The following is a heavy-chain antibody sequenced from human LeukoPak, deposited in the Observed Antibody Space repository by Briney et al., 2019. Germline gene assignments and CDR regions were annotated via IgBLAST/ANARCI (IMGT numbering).Heavy chain of an antibody. CDR2: ISGSGGNT. V-gene: IGHV3-23*01. J-gene: IGHJ4*02. CDR3: VKGGYSSGWFPYSFDY. CDR1: GFTFSSYA. Sequence: LAGGSLRLSCAASGFTFSSYAMSWVRQAPGKGLEWVSAISGSGGNTYYADSVKGRFTISRDNSKNTLYLQMTSLRPEDTAVYYCVKGGYSSGWFPYSFDYWGQGALVTVSS. D-gene: IGHD6-19*01.